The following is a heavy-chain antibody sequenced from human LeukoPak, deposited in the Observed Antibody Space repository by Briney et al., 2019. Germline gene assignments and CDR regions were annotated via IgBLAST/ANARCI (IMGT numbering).Heavy chain of an antibody. CDR3: ARSTTKYGDYGWFDP. CDR2: IYYSGST. Sequence: PSETLSLTCTVSGGSISSYYWSWIRQPPGKGLEWIGYIYYSGSTNYNPSLKSRVTISVDTSENQFSLKLSSVTAADTAVYYCARSTTKYGDYGWFDPWGQGTLVTVSS. J-gene: IGHJ5*02. V-gene: IGHV4-59*01. CDR1: GGSISSYY. D-gene: IGHD4-17*01.